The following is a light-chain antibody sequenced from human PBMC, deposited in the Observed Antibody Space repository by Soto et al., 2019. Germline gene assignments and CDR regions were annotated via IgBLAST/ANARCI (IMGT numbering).Light chain of an antibody. CDR1: NSNIGAGFG. CDR3: QSFDINVLALI. J-gene: IGLJ2*01. CDR2: NNT. V-gene: IGLV1-40*01. Sequence: QSALTQPPSVSGAPGQRVTISCTGSNSNIGAGFGVQWYQQFPRTAPRLLIYNNTNRPSGVPDRFSASKSGTSASLAITGLRAEDEADYYCQSFDINVLALIFGVGTKLTVL.